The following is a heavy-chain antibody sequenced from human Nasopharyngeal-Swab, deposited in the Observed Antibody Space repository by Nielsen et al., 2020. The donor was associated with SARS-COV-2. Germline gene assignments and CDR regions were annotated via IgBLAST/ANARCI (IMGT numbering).Heavy chain of an antibody. CDR3: AKGSSWEAYNWFDP. Sequence: SLKISCAVSGFTFDDYAMHWVRQAPGKGLEWVSGISWNSGSIGYADSVKGRFTISRDNAKNSLYLQMNSLRAEDTALYYCAKGSSWEAYNWFDPWGQGTLVTVSS. CDR1: GFTFDDYA. D-gene: IGHD1-26*01. CDR2: ISWNSGSI. V-gene: IGHV3-9*01. J-gene: IGHJ5*02.